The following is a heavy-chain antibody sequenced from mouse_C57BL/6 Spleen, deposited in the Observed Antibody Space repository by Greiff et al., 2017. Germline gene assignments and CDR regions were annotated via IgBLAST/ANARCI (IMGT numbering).Heavy chain of an antibody. J-gene: IGHJ3*01. Sequence: EVKLMESEGGLVQPGSSMKLSCTASGFTFSDYYMAWVRQVPEKGLEWVANINYDGSSTYYLDSLKSRFIISRDNAKNILYPQMSSLKSEDTATYYCAREGYDGYYSWFAYWGQGTLVTVSA. V-gene: IGHV5-16*01. D-gene: IGHD2-3*01. CDR1: GFTFSDYY. CDR2: INYDGSST. CDR3: AREGYDGYYSWFAY.